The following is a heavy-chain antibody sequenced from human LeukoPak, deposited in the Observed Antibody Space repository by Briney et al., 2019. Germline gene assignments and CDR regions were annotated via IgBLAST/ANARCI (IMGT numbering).Heavy chain of an antibody. J-gene: IGHJ6*02. D-gene: IGHD3-3*01. CDR1: GGTFSSYA. CDR2: IIPIFGTA. CDR3: ARWSGDCYYCGMDV. Sequence: GASVKVSCKASGGTFSSYAISWVRQAPGQGLEWMGGIIPIFGTANYAQKFQGRVTITADESTSTAYMELSSLRSEDTAVYYCARWSGDCYYCGMDVWGQGTTVTVSS. V-gene: IGHV1-69*13.